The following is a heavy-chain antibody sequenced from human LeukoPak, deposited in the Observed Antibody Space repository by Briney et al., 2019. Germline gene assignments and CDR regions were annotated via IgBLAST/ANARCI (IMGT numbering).Heavy chain of an antibody. Sequence: GGSLRLSCAASGFTFSSYAMSWVRQAPGKGLEWVSAISGSGGSTYYAGSVKGRFTISRDNSKNTLYLQMNSLRAEDTAVYYCARTLGYCSSTSCYEAGFYFDYWGQGTLVTVSS. CDR2: ISGSGGST. J-gene: IGHJ4*02. V-gene: IGHV3-23*01. D-gene: IGHD2-2*01. CDR3: ARTLGYCSSTSCYEAGFYFDY. CDR1: GFTFSSYA.